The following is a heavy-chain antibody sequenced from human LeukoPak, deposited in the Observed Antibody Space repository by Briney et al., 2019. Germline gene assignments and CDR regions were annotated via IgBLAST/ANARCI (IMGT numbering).Heavy chain of an antibody. CDR3: ARVDTAMVIDY. CDR1: GYTFTSYY. Sequence: GASVKVSCKASGYTFTSYYMHWVRQAPGQGLEWMGIINPSGGSTSYAQKFQGRVTITRDTSTSTVYMELSSLRSEDTAVYYCARVDTAMVIDYWGQGTLVTVSS. V-gene: IGHV1-46*01. D-gene: IGHD5-18*01. CDR2: INPSGGST. J-gene: IGHJ4*02.